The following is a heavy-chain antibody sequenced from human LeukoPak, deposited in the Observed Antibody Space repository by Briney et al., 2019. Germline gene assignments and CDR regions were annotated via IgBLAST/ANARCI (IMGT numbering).Heavy chain of an antibody. CDR1: GGSISSSSYY. D-gene: IGHD5-18*01. CDR3: ARENGYSYGYGY. Sequence: SETLSLTCTVSGGSISSSSYYWGWIRQPPGKGLEWIGSIYYSGSTYYNPSLKSRVTMSVDTSKNQFSLKLSSVTAADTAVYYCARENGYSYGYGYWGQGTLVTVSS. J-gene: IGHJ4*02. V-gene: IGHV4-39*07. CDR2: IYYSGST.